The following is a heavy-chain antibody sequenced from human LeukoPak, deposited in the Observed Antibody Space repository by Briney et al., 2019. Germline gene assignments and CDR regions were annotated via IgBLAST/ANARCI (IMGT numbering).Heavy chain of an antibody. V-gene: IGHV3-23*01. CDR3: AKRQYYYDSSGYCDY. D-gene: IGHD3-22*01. CDR1: GFTFSDYW. J-gene: IGHJ4*02. Sequence: GGSLRLSCAASGFTFSDYWMSWVRQAPGKGLEWVSAISGSGGSTYYADSVKGRFTISRDNSKNTLYLQMNSLRAEDTAVYYCAKRQYYYDSSGYCDYWGQGTLVTVSS. CDR2: ISGSGGST.